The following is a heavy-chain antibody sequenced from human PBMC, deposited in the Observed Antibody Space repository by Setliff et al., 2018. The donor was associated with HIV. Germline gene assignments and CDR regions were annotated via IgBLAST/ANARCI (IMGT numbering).Heavy chain of an antibody. CDR3: ARGLESGFNSGTDGFDI. CDR2: IYSIGNP. Sequence: SETLSLTCTVSNASINNSDHCWGWVRQPPGKGLEWIGYIYSIGNPYYNTSLKSRVSISGDSSKNQFSLRLHSVTAADTALYYCARGLESGFNSGTDGFDIWGRGTLVTVSS. J-gene: IGHJ3*02. CDR1: NASINNSDHC. D-gene: IGHD3-10*01. V-gene: IGHV4-39*01.